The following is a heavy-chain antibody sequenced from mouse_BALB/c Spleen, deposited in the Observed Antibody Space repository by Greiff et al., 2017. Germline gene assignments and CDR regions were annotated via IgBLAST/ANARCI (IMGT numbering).Heavy chain of an antibody. CDR2: ISSGGGST. Sequence: EVKVVESGGGLVKPGGSLKLSCAASGFAFSSYDMSWVRQTPEKRLEWVAYISSGGGSTYYPDTVKGRFTISRDNAKNTLYLQMSSLKSEDTAMYYCARLNLLGNYCDYWGQGTTLTVSS. CDR1: GFAFSSYD. V-gene: IGHV5-12-1*01. CDR3: ARLNLLGNYCDY. J-gene: IGHJ2*01. D-gene: IGHD2-10*01.